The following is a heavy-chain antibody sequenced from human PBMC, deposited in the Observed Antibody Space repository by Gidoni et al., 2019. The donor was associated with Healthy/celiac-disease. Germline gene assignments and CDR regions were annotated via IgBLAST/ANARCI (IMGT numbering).Heavy chain of an antibody. D-gene: IGHD2-15*01. CDR3: ARRDGGQTRGDFDI. J-gene: IGHJ3*02. V-gene: IGHV4-31*01. CDR1: GASISSGCYY. CDR2: IYFSGST. Sequence: QVPLQESGPGLGTPSQTLSLTCSVPGASISSGCYYRSWISKHRGKGLEWIGYIYFSGSTNEIPDLKGQVTISVDTSKNQFALKLSSVTAADTAVYCCARRDGGQTRGDFDIWGQGTMVTVSS.